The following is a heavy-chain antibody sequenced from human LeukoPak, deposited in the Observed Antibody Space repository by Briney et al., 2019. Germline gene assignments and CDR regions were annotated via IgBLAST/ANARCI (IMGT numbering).Heavy chain of an antibody. CDR2: IIPIFGTA. J-gene: IGHJ4*02. D-gene: IGHD5-18*01. Sequence: SVKVSCKASGGTFSSYAISWVRQAPGQGLEWMGGIIPIFGTANYAQKFQGRVTITADESTSTAYMELSSLRSEDTAVYYCARGGYSYALSPYYFDYWGQGTLVTVSS. V-gene: IGHV1-69*13. CDR1: GGTFSSYA. CDR3: ARGGYSYALSPYYFDY.